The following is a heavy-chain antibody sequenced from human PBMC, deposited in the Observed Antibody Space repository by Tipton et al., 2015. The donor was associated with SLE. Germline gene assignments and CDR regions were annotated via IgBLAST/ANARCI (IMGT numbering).Heavy chain of an antibody. CDR1: GGSISSSSYY. CDR3: ATYYYGSGSYYDAFDI. Sequence: LRLSCTVSGGSISSSSYYWGWIRQPPGKGLEWIGNIYYSGSTYYNPSLKSRVTISVDTSKNQFSLNLSSVTAADTAVYYCATYYYGSGSYYDAFDIWGQGTMVTVSS. V-gene: IGHV4-39*07. CDR2: IYYSGST. D-gene: IGHD3-10*01. J-gene: IGHJ3*02.